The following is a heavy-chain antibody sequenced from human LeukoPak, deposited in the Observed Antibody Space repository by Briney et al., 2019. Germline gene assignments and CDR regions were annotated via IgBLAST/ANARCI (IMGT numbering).Heavy chain of an antibody. V-gene: IGHV1-18*01. D-gene: IGHD2-8*01. CDR2: ISASNGNT. CDR3: ARDFSSGTSGGPYYFQY. CDR1: GYTFTRYC. J-gene: IGHJ4*02. Sequence: ASVKVSCKASGYTFTRYCISWVRQAPGQGLEWMGWISASNGNTNYAQKFLGRVTLTTDTSTSTAYMELRSLRSDDSAVFFCARDFSSGTSGGPYYFQYWGQGTLVAVSS.